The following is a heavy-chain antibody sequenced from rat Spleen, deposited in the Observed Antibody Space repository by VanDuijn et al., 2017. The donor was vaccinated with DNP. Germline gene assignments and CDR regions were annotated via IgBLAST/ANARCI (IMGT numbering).Heavy chain of an antibody. CDR1: YYSITNNY. J-gene: IGHJ2*01. CDR3: ARWTYYFDY. CDR2: MSYSGSA. V-gene: IGHV3-1*01. Sequence: EVQLQESGPGLVKPSQSFSLTCSVTYYSITNNYWGWIRKFPGNKMEWIGHMSYSGSATYNPSLKSRISITRDTSKNQFFLQLSSVTPEDTATYYCARWTYYFDYWGQGVMVTVSS.